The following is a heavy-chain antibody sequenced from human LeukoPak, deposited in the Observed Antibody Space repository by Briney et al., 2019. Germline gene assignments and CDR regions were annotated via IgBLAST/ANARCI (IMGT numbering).Heavy chain of an antibody. V-gene: IGHV3-30-3*01. D-gene: IGHD5-18*01. CDR3: ARMSGYSYGSPFDY. CDR2: ISYDGSNK. Sequence: GGSLRLSCAASGFTFSSYAMHWVRQAPGKGLEWVAVISYDGSNKYYADSVKGRFTISRDNSKNTLYLQMNSLRAEDTAVYYCARMSGYSYGSPFDYWGQGTLVTVSS. J-gene: IGHJ4*02. CDR1: GFTFSSYA.